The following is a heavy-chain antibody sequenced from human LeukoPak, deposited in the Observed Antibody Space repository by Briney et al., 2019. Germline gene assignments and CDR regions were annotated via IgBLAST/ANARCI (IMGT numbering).Heavy chain of an antibody. Sequence: GSLRLSCAVSGFTFTNYWMSWARQSPGKGLEWVANIYLDGSRAYYVDSVKGRFTISRDNAKNSLFLQMNSLSAEDTAVYYCGRAGPVTKDHFMDVWGKGTTVTVSS. CDR1: GFTFTNYW. J-gene: IGHJ6*03. V-gene: IGHV3-7*01. D-gene: IGHD2-2*01. CDR3: GRAGPVTKDHFMDV. CDR2: IYLDGSRA.